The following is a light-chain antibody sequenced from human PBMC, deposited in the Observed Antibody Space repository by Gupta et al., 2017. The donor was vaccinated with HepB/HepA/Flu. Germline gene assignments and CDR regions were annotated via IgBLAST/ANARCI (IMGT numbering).Light chain of an antibody. CDR2: QDR. V-gene: IGLV3-1*01. Sequence: SYELTQPHSVSVSPGQTARITCSGDRLEDKYASWYQQKPGQSPVLVIYQDRKRPSGIPDRFSCSTSGNTATLTIRVTQAMDEAYYYCHTWDSSTVVFGGGTNLTVL. CDR1: RLEDKY. CDR3: HTWDSSTVV. J-gene: IGLJ2*01.